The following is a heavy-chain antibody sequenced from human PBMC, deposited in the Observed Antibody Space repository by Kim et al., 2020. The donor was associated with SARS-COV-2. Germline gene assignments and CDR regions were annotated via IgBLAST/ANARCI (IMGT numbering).Heavy chain of an antibody. Sequence: TNYTPSLRSRVTISVDTCKTQLSLKLSSVTAADTAVYYCARLTYYYGMDVWGQGTTVTVSS. V-gene: IGHV4-34*01. CDR2: T. CDR3: ARLTYYYGMDV. J-gene: IGHJ6*02.